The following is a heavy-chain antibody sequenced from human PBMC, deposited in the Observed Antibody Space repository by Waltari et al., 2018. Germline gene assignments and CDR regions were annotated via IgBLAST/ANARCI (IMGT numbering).Heavy chain of an antibody. J-gene: IGHJ4*02. D-gene: IGHD1-26*01. CDR2: ISSSSSTI. CDR3: ARDGHLMYSGSYYGY. CDR1: GFTFSSYS. V-gene: IGHV3-48*04. Sequence: EVQLVESGGGLVQPGGSLRLSCAAYGFTFSSYSMNWVRQAPGKGLEWVSYISSSSSTIYYADSVKGRFTISRDNAKNSLYLQMNSLRAEDTAVYYCARDGHLMYSGSYYGYWGQGTLVTVSS.